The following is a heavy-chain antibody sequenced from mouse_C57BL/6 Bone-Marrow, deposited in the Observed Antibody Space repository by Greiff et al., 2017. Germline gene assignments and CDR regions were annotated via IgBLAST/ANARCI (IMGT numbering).Heavy chain of an antibody. Sequence: EVQLVESEGGLVQPGRSLKLSCTASGFSFSDYYMAWFRQVPEKGLEWVANINYVGSSTSYPDSLTSRFILSSDNTKNILYLQISILETEDTATYYCSRYSNLPWYFDVWGTGTTVTVSS. J-gene: IGHJ1*03. CDR1: GFSFSDYY. V-gene: IGHV5-16*01. CDR2: INYVGSST. CDR3: SRYSNLPWYFDV. D-gene: IGHD2-5*01.